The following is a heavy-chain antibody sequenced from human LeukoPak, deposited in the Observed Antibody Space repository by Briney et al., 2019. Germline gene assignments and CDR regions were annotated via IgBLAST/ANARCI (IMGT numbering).Heavy chain of an antibody. D-gene: IGHD6-19*01. Sequence: GGSLRLSCAASDFAFYGYSMHWVRQAAGKGLEWISSISSNSGYIYYAHSVKGRFTISRDNAKNSLYLQVTGLRVEDTALYYCAREIVSSGCLDYWGQGSLVTVSS. CDR1: DFAFYGYS. J-gene: IGHJ4*02. V-gene: IGHV3-21*06. CDR3: AREIVSSGCLDY. CDR2: ISSNSGYI.